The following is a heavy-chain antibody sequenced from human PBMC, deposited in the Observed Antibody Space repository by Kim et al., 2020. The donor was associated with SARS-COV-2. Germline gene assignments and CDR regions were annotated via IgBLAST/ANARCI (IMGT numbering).Heavy chain of an antibody. CDR1: GFTFSNAW. CDR2: IKSKTDGGTT. V-gene: IGHV3-15*01. D-gene: IGHD4-17*01. CDR3: TTEGDYGGNPYYFDY. Sequence: GGSLRLSCAASGFTFSNAWMSWVRQAPGKGLEWVGRIKSKTDGGTTDYAAPVKGRFTISRDDSKNTLYLQMNSLKTEDTAVYYCTTEGDYGGNPYYFDYWGQGTLVTVSS. J-gene: IGHJ4*02.